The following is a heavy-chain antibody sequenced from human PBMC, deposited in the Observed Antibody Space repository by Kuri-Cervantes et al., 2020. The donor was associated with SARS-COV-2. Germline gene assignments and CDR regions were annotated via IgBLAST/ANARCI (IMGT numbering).Heavy chain of an antibody. CDR2: INPSGGGT. J-gene: IGHJ6*02. CDR1: GYTFTTYH. D-gene: IGHD4-17*01. Sequence: ASVKVSCKASGYTFTTYHIHWVRQAPGQGLEWMGIINPSGGGTSYAQKFQGRVAVTRDTPTSTVYMELSSLRSEDTAVYYCARDPTTVTTGIGMDVWGQGTTVTVSS. CDR3: ARDPTTVTTGIGMDV. V-gene: IGHV1-46*01.